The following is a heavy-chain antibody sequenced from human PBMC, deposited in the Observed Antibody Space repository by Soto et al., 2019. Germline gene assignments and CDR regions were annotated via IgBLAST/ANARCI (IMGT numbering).Heavy chain of an antibody. CDR3: ARGDSESYLYYCNGLDV. D-gene: IGHD1-26*01. J-gene: IGHJ6*02. CDR1: GYTFTSYG. V-gene: IGHV1-18*01. Sequence: QIQLVQSGAEVKKPGASVKVSCKASGYTFTSYGISWVRQAPGQGLEWMGWISAYNGNTYYAQKLQGRVTMTTDNSTSTVHMELRSLRSDDTAVYYGARGDSESYLYYCNGLDVWGQGTTLTVSS. CDR2: ISAYNGNT.